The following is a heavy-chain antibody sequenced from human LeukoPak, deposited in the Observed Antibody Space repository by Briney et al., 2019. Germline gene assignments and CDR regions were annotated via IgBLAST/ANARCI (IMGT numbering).Heavy chain of an antibody. V-gene: IGHV1-46*01. Sequence: VASVKVSCKASGYTFTSYYMHWVRQAPGQGLEWMGIINPSGGSTSYAQKFQGRVTITADESTSTAYMELSSLRSEDTAVYYCARGPPSARFGELLTFKLNYWGQGTLVTVSS. J-gene: IGHJ4*02. CDR1: GYTFTSYY. CDR3: ARGPPSARFGELLTFKLNY. CDR2: INPSGGST. D-gene: IGHD3-10*01.